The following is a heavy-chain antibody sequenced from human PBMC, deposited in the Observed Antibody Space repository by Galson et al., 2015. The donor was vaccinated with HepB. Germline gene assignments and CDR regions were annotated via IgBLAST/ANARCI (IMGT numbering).Heavy chain of an antibody. V-gene: IGHV7-4-1*02. CDR3: ARDGYYYDSSGSLRGFDY. D-gene: IGHD3-22*01. CDR1: GYTFTTYG. CDR2: INTYTGNP. Sequence: SVKVSCKASGYTFTTYGMNWVRQAPGQGLEWMGWINTYTGNPTSAQGFTGRFVFSLDTSVSTAYLLISSLKAEDTAVYYCARDGYYYDSSGSLRGFDYWGQGTLVPVSS. J-gene: IGHJ4*02.